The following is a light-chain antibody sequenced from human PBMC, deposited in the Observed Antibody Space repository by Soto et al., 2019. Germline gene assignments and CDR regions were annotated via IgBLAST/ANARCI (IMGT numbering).Light chain of an antibody. J-gene: IGLJ1*01. CDR3: SSYRSSSKRV. Sequence: QSVLTQPASVSGPPGQSITISCTGTSSDVGGYNYVSWYQQHPGKAPKLMIYDVSNRPSGVSNRFSGSKSGNTASLTISGLQAEDEADYYCSSYRSSSKRVFGTGTKVTVL. CDR2: DVS. V-gene: IGLV2-14*03. CDR1: SSDVGGYNY.